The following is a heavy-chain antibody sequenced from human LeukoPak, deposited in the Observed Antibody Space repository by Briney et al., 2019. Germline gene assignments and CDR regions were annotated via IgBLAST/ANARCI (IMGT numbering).Heavy chain of an antibody. CDR3: ARDFFWTYYYGSGSYIDY. D-gene: IGHD3-10*01. J-gene: IGHJ4*02. CDR1: GFTFSSYW. V-gene: IGHV3-7*01. CDR2: IKQDGSEK. Sequence: SGGSLRLSCAASGFTFSSYWMSWVRQAPGKGLGWVANIKQDGSEKYYVDSVKGRFTISRDNAKNSLYLQMNSLRAEDTAVYYCARDFFWTYYYGSGSYIDYWGQGTLVTVSS.